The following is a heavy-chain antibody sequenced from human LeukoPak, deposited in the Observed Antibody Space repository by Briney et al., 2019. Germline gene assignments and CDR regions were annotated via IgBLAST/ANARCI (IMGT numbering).Heavy chain of an antibody. V-gene: IGHV3-74*01. CDR1: GFTFSYYW. CDR3: ARVSGGAFDS. J-gene: IGHJ3*02. Sequence: PGGSLRLSCAASGFTFSYYWMHWVRQAPTKGLVWVSRIGSDGSSTNYADSVKGRFTISRDNTKSTVYLQMNSLRAEDTAVDYCARVSGGAFDSGGQGTLVTVSS. CDR2: IGSDGSST. D-gene: IGHD2-15*01.